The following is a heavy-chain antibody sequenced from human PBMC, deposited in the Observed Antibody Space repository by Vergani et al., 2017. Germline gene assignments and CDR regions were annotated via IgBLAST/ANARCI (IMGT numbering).Heavy chain of an antibody. Sequence: QVQLQESGPGLVKPSETLSLTCTVSGGSISSYYWSWIRQPPGKGLEWIGYIYYSGSTNYNPSLKSRVTISVDTSKNQFSLKLSSVTAADTAVYYCARSTLHDYGDYEVXFDPWGQGTLVTVSS. V-gene: IGHV4-59*01. CDR2: IYYSGST. CDR1: GGSISSYY. CDR3: ARSTLHDYGDYEVXFDP. D-gene: IGHD4-17*01. J-gene: IGHJ5*02.